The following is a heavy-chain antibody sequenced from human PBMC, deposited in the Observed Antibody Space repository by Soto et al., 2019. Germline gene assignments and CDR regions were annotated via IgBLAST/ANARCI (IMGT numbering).Heavy chain of an antibody. CDR1: GGSISSSSYY. D-gene: IGHD3-10*01. Sequence: QLQLQESGPGLVKPSETLSLTCTVSGGSISSSSYYWGWIRQPPGKGLEWIGSIYYSGSTYYNPSLKSRVTISVDTSKNQFSLKLSSVTAADTAVYYCAKTTSSGSGSWEGWRSRRYYFDYWGQGTLVTVSS. CDR3: AKTTSSGSGSWEGWRSRRYYFDY. V-gene: IGHV4-39*01. J-gene: IGHJ4*02. CDR2: IYYSGST.